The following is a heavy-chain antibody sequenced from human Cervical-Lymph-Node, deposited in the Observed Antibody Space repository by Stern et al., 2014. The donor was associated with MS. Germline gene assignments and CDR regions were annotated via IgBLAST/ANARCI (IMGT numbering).Heavy chain of an antibody. J-gene: IGHJ3*02. V-gene: IGHV4-61*02. Sequence: VQLVESGPGLVKPSQTLSLTCTVSGGSISSGNYYWSWIRQPAGEGLEWIGRIYSSGSTQYNPPLKSRVTISADTSTNQFSLRVISVTAADTAVYYCARGNYDVLTDNGGHGFDIWGQGTMVTVSS. CDR1: GGSISSGNYY. CDR3: ARGNYDVLTDNGGHGFDI. CDR2: IYSSGST. D-gene: IGHD3-9*01.